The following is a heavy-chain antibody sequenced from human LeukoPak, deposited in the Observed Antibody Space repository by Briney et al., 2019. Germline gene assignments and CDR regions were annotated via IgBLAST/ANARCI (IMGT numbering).Heavy chain of an antibody. V-gene: IGHV5-51*01. J-gene: IGHJ4*02. Sequence: GESLKISFEASGYNFTNYWIGWVRQMPGKGLEWMGIIYPGDSDTRYSPSFQGHVTISADKSISTTYLQWSSLKASDTAMYYCARDILTDYFDYWGQGTLVTVSS. CDR1: GYNFTNYW. CDR3: ARDILTDYFDY. CDR2: IYPGDSDT. D-gene: IGHD3-9*01.